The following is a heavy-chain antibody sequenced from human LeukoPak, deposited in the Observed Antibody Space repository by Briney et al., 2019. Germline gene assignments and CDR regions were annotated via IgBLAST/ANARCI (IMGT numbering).Heavy chain of an antibody. D-gene: IGHD3-9*01. CDR1: GFTFSSYG. Sequence: GGSQRLSCAASGFTFSSYGMHWVRQAPGKGLEWVAFIRYDGSNKYYADSVKGRFTISRDNSKNTLYLQMNSLRAEDTAVYYCAKGSKLTGYRYPFDYWGQGTLVTVSS. CDR2: IRYDGSNK. CDR3: AKGSKLTGYRYPFDY. J-gene: IGHJ4*02. V-gene: IGHV3-30*02.